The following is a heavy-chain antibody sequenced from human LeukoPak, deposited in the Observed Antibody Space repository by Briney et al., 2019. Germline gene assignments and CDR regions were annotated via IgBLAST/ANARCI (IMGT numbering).Heavy chain of an antibody. V-gene: IGHV3-7*01. CDR3: ARVICDYVWGSYRCHFDY. CDR1: GFTFSSYW. Sequence: PGGSLRLSCAASGFTFSSYWIGWVRQAPGKGLEWVANIKEDGSNLYYLDSVKGRFTISRDNAKNSLHLQMNSLRAEDTAVYFCARVICDYVWGSYRCHFDYWGQGTLVSVSS. D-gene: IGHD3-16*02. CDR2: IKEDGSNL. J-gene: IGHJ4*02.